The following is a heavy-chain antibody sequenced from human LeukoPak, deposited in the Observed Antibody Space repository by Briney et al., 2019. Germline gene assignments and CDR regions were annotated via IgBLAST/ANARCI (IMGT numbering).Heavy chain of an antibody. CDR2: IYSGGST. Sequence: PGGSLRLSCAASGVTVSSNYMSWVRQAPGKGLEWVSVIYSGGSTHYADSVKGRFTISRDNSKNTPYLEMHSLRAEDTAVYYCARDNHQYSAFDYWGQGTLVTVSS. CDR3: ARDNHQYSAFDY. J-gene: IGHJ4*02. V-gene: IGHV3-53*01. CDR1: GVTVSSNY. D-gene: IGHD4-11*01.